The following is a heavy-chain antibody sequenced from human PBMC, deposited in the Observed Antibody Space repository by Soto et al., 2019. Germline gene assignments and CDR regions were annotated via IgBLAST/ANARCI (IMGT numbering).Heavy chain of an antibody. J-gene: IGHJ5*01. CDR3: ARARYSGYDS. V-gene: IGHV4-61*01. CDR2: IYYSGST. Sequence: SETLSLTCTFSGASVISRNYYLSLIRQPPGKGLEWIGYIYYSGSTNFNPSLKSRVTISVDTSKNHFSLKLSSVSAADTAVYYCARARYSGYDSWGQGTLVTVSS. D-gene: IGHD5-12*01. CDR1: GASVISRNYY.